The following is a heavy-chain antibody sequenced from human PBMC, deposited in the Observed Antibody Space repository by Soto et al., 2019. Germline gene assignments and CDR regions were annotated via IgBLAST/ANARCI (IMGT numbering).Heavy chain of an antibody. Sequence: GGSLSLSCAASGFSFGSYALSWVRQAPGKGLEWVSTISGSDGKTFYADSVKGRFSISRDTSQNTLYLQMNSLRADDTAIYYCARWSYLDYWGQGTRVTVSS. CDR2: ISGSDGKT. V-gene: IGHV3-23*01. CDR3: ARWSYLDY. D-gene: IGHD3-3*01. J-gene: IGHJ4*02. CDR1: GFSFGSYA.